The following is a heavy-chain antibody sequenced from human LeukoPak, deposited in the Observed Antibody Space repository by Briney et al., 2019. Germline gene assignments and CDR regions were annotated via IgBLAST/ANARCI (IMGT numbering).Heavy chain of an antibody. CDR2: ISGSGGST. Sequence: GGSLRLSCAASGFTFSSYAMSWVRQAPGKGLEWVSAISGSGGSTYYADSVKGRFTISRDNSKNTLYLQMNSLRAEDTAVYYCAKDLAVAGPYYYGMDVWGQGTTVTVSS. CDR3: AKDLAVAGPYYYGMDV. CDR1: GFTFSSYA. J-gene: IGHJ6*02. D-gene: IGHD6-19*01. V-gene: IGHV3-23*01.